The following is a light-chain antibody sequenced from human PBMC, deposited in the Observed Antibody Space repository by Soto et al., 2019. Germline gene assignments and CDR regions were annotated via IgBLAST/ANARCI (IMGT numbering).Light chain of an antibody. CDR2: EVT. Sequence: QPVLTQPASVTGSPGQSITISCTGTSSDVDYNRVSWYQQYPGTAPKLMINEVTNRPSGVSDRFSGSKSGNTASLTISGLQPEDEADYYCSSYTIRRSWVFGGGTQLTVL. CDR1: SSDVDYNR. CDR3: SSYTIRRSWV. J-gene: IGLJ3*02. V-gene: IGLV2-14*01.